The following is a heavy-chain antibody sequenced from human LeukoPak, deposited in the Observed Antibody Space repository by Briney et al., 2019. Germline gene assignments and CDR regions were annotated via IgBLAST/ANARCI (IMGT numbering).Heavy chain of an antibody. V-gene: IGHV4-34*01. CDR1: GGSFSGYY. J-gene: IGHJ4*02. Sequence: PSETLSLTCAVYGGSFSGYYWSWIRQPPGKGLEWIGEIYHSGSTNYNPSLKSRVTISVDTSKNQFSLKLSSVTAADTAVYYCARGNVDTAMTTENYFDYWGQGTLVTVSS. CDR3: ARGNVDTAMTTENYFDY. D-gene: IGHD5-18*01. CDR2: IYHSGST.